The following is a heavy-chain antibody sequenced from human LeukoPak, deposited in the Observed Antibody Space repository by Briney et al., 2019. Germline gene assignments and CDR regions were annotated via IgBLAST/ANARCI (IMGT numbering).Heavy chain of an antibody. CDR2: ISYDGSNK. D-gene: IGHD3-10*01. CDR1: GFTFSSYA. Sequence: GGSLRLSCAASGFTFSSYAMHWVRQAPGKGLEWVAVISYDGSNKYYADSVKGRFTISRDNSKNTLYVQMNSLRAEDTAVYYCAKGHYYGSGSLDYWGQGTLVTVSS. V-gene: IGHV3-30-3*01. CDR3: AKGHYYGSGSLDY. J-gene: IGHJ4*02.